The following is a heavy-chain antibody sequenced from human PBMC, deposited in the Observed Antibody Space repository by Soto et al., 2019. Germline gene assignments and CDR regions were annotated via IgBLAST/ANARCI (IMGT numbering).Heavy chain of an antibody. D-gene: IGHD6-13*01. J-gene: IGHJ4*02. CDR2: IKSKTDGGTT. CDR3: TTSGIAAAAPFDY. V-gene: IGHV3-15*01. CDR1: GFTFSNAW. Sequence: PGGSLRLSCAASGFTFSNAWMSWVRQAPGKGLEWVGRIKSKTDGGTTDYAAPVKGRFTISRDDSKNTLYLQMNSLKTEDTAVYYCTTSGIAAAAPFDYWGQGTLVTVSS.